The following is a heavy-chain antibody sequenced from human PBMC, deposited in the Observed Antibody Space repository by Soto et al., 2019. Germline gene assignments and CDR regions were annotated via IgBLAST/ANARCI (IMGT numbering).Heavy chain of an antibody. CDR2: INHSGST. V-gene: IGHV4-34*01. CDR3: ARQRVALLWFGDQSGWFDP. Sequence: QVQLQQWGAGLLKPSETLSLTCAVYGGSFSGYYWSWIRQPPGKGLEWIGEINHSGSTNYNPSLKSRGTISVDTSKNQFSLKLSSVTAADTAVYYCARQRVALLWFGDQSGWFDPWGQGTLVTVSS. J-gene: IGHJ5*02. CDR1: GGSFSGYY. D-gene: IGHD3-10*01.